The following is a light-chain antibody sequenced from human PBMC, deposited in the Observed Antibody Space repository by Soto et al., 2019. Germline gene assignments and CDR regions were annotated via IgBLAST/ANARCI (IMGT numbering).Light chain of an antibody. CDR3: SSYTSSSTLVV. J-gene: IGLJ2*01. V-gene: IGLV2-14*01. Sequence: SALTQPASVSGSPGQSITISCTGTSIDVGGYNYVSWYQQHPGKAPKLMIYEVSNRPSGVSNRFSGSKSGNTASLTISGLQAEDEADYYCSSYTSSSTLVVFGGGTKVTVL. CDR1: SIDVGGYNY. CDR2: EVS.